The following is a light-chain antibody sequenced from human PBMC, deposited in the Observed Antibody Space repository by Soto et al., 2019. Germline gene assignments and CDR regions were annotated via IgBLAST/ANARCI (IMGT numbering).Light chain of an antibody. J-gene: IGLJ2*01. Sequence: QSVLTQPPSVSGAPGQRVTISCTGSSSNIGAGYDVHWYQHLPGTAPKLLIYGNTNRPSGVPDRFSGSKSGTSASLAITGLQAEDEADYYCQSYDRSLMAVVFGGGTKLTVL. CDR3: QSYDRSLMAVV. V-gene: IGLV1-40*01. CDR2: GNT. CDR1: SSNIGAGYD.